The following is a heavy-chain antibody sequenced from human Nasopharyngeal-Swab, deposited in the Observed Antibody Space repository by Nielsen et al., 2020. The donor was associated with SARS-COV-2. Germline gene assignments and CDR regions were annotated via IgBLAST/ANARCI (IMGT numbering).Heavy chain of an antibody. Sequence: SVKVSCKASGGTFSSYASSWVRQAPGQGLEWMGGIIPIFGTANYAQKFQGRVTITADESTSTAYMELSSLRSEDTAVYYCARGKSYDPYYYYYYMDVWGKGTTVTVSS. D-gene: IGHD5-12*01. CDR1: GGTFSSYA. V-gene: IGHV1-69*13. CDR3: ARGKSYDPYYYYYYMDV. J-gene: IGHJ6*03. CDR2: IIPIFGTA.